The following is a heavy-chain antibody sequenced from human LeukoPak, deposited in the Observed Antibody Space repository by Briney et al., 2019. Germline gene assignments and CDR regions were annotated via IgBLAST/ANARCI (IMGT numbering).Heavy chain of an antibody. Sequence: GASVKVSCKASGYTLTSYGISWVRQAPGQGLEWMGWISAYNGNTNYAQKLQGRVTMTTDTSTSTAYLELRSLRSDDTAVYYCARDLSPITIFGVVPGGWFDPWGQGTLVTVSS. J-gene: IGHJ5*02. CDR3: ARDLSPITIFGVVPGGWFDP. V-gene: IGHV1-18*01. CDR2: ISAYNGNT. CDR1: GYTLTSYG. D-gene: IGHD3-3*01.